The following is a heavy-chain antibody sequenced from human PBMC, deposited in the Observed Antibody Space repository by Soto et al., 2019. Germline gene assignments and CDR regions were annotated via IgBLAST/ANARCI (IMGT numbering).Heavy chain of an antibody. Sequence: QVQLVQSGAEVKKPGASVKVSCKASGYSFTSYDFSWVRQAIGQGLEWMGWMNPYSGNTATAQKFQGRVTMTLNTSTITVYMEQGSLISEDTAIYYCAMSPINMVGPDFWGQGTLVTVSS. D-gene: IGHD2-15*01. CDR2: MNPYSGNT. CDR1: GYSFTSYD. V-gene: IGHV1-8*01. J-gene: IGHJ4*02. CDR3: AMSPINMVGPDF.